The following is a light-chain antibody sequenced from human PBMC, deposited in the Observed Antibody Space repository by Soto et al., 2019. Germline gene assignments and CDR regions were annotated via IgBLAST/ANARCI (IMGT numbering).Light chain of an antibody. CDR2: GAS. Sequence: EIVLTQSPGTLSLSPGERAILSCRASQSVSSNFLAWYQQKPGQAPRLLIYGASSRATGIPDRFSGSGSGTDFTLTITRLEPEDFAVYYRQQYGSSRTWTFGQGTKVEIK. V-gene: IGKV3-20*01. CDR3: QQYGSSRTWT. CDR1: QSVSSNF. J-gene: IGKJ1*01.